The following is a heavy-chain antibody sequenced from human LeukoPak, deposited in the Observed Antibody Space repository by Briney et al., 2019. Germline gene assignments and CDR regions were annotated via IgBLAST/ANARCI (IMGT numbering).Heavy chain of an antibody. D-gene: IGHD6-13*01. V-gene: IGHV1-46*01. CDR1: GYTFTSYY. CDR3: ARDPIAAVPHAFDI. CDR2: INPIAGST. Sequence: ASVKVSCKASGYTFTSYYMHWVRQAPGQGREGMGVINPIAGSTSYAQKFQGRVTMTRDMPTSTVYMELSSLRSEDTAVYYCARDPIAAVPHAFDIWGQGTMVTVSS. J-gene: IGHJ3*02.